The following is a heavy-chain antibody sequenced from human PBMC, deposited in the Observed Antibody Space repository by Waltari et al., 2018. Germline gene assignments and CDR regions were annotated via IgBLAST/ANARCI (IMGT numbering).Heavy chain of an antibody. CDR2: INPNSGGT. Sequence: QVQLVQSGAEVKKPGASVKVSCKASGYTFTGYYMHWVRQAPGQGLEWRGRINPNSGGTNYAQKFQGRVTMTRDTSISTAYMELSRLRSDDTAVYYCARLDTAMVTRDAFDIWGQGTMVTVSS. J-gene: IGHJ3*02. CDR1: GYTFTGYY. D-gene: IGHD5-18*01. CDR3: ARLDTAMVTRDAFDI. V-gene: IGHV1-2*06.